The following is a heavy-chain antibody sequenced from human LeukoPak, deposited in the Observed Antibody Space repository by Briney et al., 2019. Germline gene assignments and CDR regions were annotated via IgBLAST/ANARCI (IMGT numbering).Heavy chain of an antibody. V-gene: IGHV1-69*01. D-gene: IGHD2-21*01. CDR1: GGTFSSYA. CDR3: ARDRNYNCGGDCYTFDY. CDR2: IIPIFGTA. Sequence: SVKVSCKASGGTFSSYAIRWVRQAPGQGLEWMGGIIPIFGTANYAQKFQGRVTITADESTSTAYMELSSLRSEDTAVYYCARDRNYNCGGDCYTFDYWGQGTLVTVSS. J-gene: IGHJ4*02.